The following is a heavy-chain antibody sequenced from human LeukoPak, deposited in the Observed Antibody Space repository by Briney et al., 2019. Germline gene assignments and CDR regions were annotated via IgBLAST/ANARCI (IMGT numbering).Heavy chain of an antibody. CDR2: IKQDGSEK. V-gene: IGHV3-7*01. J-gene: IGHJ4*02. D-gene: IGHD3-16*02. CDR1: GFTFSSYW. CDR3: ARPFGSSYRYTLDY. Sequence: GGSLRLSCAASGFTFSSYWMSWVRQAPGKGLEWVANIKQDGSEKYYVDSVKGRFTISRDNAKNSLYLQMNSLRAEDTAVYYCARPFGSSYRYTLDYWGQGTLVTVS.